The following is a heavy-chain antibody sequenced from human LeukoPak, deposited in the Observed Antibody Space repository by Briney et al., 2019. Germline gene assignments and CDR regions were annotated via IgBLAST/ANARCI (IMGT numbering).Heavy chain of an antibody. CDR3: ATSHTDYDLDY. CDR1: GFTVSGKY. Sequence: GGSLRLSCAASGFTVSGKYMSWVRQAPGKGLEWVSVIFSGGTTFYADSVKGRFTISRDNSENTLYLQMNSLRAEDTAVYYCATSHTDYDLDYWGQGTLVTVSS. J-gene: IGHJ4*02. V-gene: IGHV3-66*01. CDR2: IFSGGTT. D-gene: IGHD4-17*01.